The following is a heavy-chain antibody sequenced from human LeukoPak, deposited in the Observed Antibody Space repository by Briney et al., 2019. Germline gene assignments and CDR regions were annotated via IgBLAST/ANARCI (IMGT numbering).Heavy chain of an antibody. CDR2: IQYGTNNE. D-gene: IGHD2-21*01. J-gene: IGHJ4*02. CDR3: AKDFAWVFDY. V-gene: IGHV3-30*02. CDR1: GFTFSLYG. Sequence: GGSLRLSCAASGFTFSLYGMHWLPQAPGKGLEWVTFIQYGTNNEYYGDSVKGRFTISRDNSKNTLYLQMNSLRPEDTAVYYCAKDFAWVFDYWGQGTLVTVSS.